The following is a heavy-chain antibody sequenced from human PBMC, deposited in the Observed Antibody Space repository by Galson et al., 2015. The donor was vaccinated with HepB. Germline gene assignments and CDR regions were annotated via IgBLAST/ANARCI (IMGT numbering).Heavy chain of an antibody. J-gene: IGHJ4*02. V-gene: IGHV3-23*01. D-gene: IGHD6-19*01. CDR3: AKGRVAGILAY. Sequence: SLRLSCAASGSTFSSYAMNWVRQAPGKGLEWVSRICDSGGSTHYADSVKGRFTISRDNSKNTLYLQMNSLRADDTAVYYCAKGRVAGILAYWGQGTLVTVSS. CDR2: ICDSGGST. CDR1: GSTFSSYA.